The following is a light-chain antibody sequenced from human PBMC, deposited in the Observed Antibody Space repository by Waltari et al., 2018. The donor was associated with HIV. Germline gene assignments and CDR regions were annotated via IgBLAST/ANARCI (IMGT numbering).Light chain of an antibody. V-gene: IGLV2-8*01. J-gene: IGLJ3*02. Sequence: QSALTQPPSASGSPGQSVTLPCTGTSSDVGGFDYVSWYQQHPAKAPKLLIYAVNRRPSGVAGLFSCAKSGNTASLTVSVLQTEAEADYYCSSCADTNNVLFGGGTKLTVL. CDR1: SSDVGGFDY. CDR2: AVN. CDR3: SSCADTNNVL.